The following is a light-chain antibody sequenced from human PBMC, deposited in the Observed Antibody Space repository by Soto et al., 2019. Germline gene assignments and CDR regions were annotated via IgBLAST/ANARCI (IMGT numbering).Light chain of an antibody. CDR1: NSNIGNNY. V-gene: IGLV1-51*02. CDR3: GTWDSSLSAYV. Sequence: QSVLTQPPSVSAAPGQKVTISCSGSNSNIGNNYVSWYQQLPGTAPKVLIYENNKRPSGSPDRFSGSKSGTSATLGITGLQTGDEADYYCGTWDSSLSAYVFGTGTKVTVL. CDR2: ENN. J-gene: IGLJ1*01.